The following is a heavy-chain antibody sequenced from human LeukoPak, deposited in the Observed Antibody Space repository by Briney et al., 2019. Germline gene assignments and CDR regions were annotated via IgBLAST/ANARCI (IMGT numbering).Heavy chain of an antibody. D-gene: IGHD6-13*01. V-gene: IGHV3-7*01. CDR2: VKQDGSEK. J-gene: IGHJ4*02. CDR1: GFTFSSYW. Sequence: GGSLRLSCAASGFTFSSYWMSWVGQAPGKGLGWVANVKQDGSEKYYVDSVKGRFTISRDNAKNSLYLQMNSLRAEDTAVYYCARDQQQLALGLNWDFFDYWGQGTLVTVSS. CDR3: ARDQQQLALGLNWDFFDY.